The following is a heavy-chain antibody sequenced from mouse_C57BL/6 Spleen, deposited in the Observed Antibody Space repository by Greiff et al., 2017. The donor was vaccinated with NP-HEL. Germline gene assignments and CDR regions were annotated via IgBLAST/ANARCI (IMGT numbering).Heavy chain of an antibody. Sequence: EVQVVESGPGLVRPSQSLSLTCSVTGYSITSGYYWNWIRQFPGNKLEWMGYISYYGSNNYNPSLKNRISITRDTSKNQFFRKLNSVTTEDTATYYCASPLYYGSSYGFAYWGQGTLVTVSA. CDR3: ASPLYYGSSYGFAY. J-gene: IGHJ3*01. CDR1: GYSITSGYY. CDR2: ISYYGSN. D-gene: IGHD1-1*01. V-gene: IGHV3-6*01.